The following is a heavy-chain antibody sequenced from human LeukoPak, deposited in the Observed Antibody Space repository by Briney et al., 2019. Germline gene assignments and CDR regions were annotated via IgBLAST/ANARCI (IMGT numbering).Heavy chain of an antibody. V-gene: IGHV3-7*01. J-gene: IGHJ4*02. D-gene: IGHD3-9*01. CDR1: GFTFSSYW. CDR3: ATAYYDILTGYRYFDY. Sequence: PGGSLRLSCAASGFTFSSYWMNWVRQAPGKGLEWVANIKQDGSEKYYVDSVKGRFTISRDNAKNSLYLQMNSLRAEDTAVYYCATAYYDILTGYRYFDYWGQGTLVTVSS. CDR2: IKQDGSEK.